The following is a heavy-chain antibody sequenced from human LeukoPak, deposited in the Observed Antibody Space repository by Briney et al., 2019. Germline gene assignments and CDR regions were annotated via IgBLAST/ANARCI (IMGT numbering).Heavy chain of an antibody. V-gene: IGHV3-30-3*01. J-gene: IGHJ3*02. CDR3: ARTTLNSFNSFDI. D-gene: IGHD4-11*01. CDR2: ISYDGGNK. CDR1: GFTFSSYD. Sequence: GRSLRLSCAASGFTFSSYDMHWVRQAPVKGLEWVAVISYDGGNKYYADSVRGRFTIFRDNSKNTLNLEMNSLRVDDTAVYYCARTTLNSFNSFDIWGQGTMVTVSS.